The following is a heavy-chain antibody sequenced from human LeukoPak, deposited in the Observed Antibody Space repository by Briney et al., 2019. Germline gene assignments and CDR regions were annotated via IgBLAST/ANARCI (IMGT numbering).Heavy chain of an antibody. J-gene: IGHJ6*03. CDR2: ISGSGGST. CDR3: VKNPQLELLTYYYYMDV. CDR1: GFTFSSYA. D-gene: IGHD1-7*01. Sequence: PGGSLRLSCAASGFTFSSYAMSWVRQAPGKGLEWVSAISGSGGSTYYADSVKGRFTISRDNSKNTLYLQMNSLRAEDTAVYYCVKNPQLELLTYYYYMDVWGKGTTVTVSS. V-gene: IGHV3-23*01.